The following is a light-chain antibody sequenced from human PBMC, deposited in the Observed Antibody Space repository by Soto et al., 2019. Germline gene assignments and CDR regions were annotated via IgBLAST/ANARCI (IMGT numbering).Light chain of an antibody. V-gene: IGKV1-33*01. CDR2: DAS. J-gene: IGKJ3*01. CDR3: QKHDGVPQ. CDR1: QDITNQ. Sequence: DIQMTQSPSSLSASVGDTVTITCQASQDITNQLNWYQQKPGKAPNLLIYDASHLETGLPSRISGSVSGTNSTVSISNLQPEDIATYDCQKHDGVPQFGPGTKVDF.